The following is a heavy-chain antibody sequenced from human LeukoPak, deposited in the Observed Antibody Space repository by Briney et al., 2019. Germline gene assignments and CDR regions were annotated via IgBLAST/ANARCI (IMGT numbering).Heavy chain of an antibody. CDR2: ISGSGSGT. J-gene: IGHJ6*02. CDR1: GLTFSTYD. V-gene: IGHV3-23*01. Sequence: GGSPRLSCVASGLTFSTYDMSWVRQAPGKGLEWVSGISGSGSGTYYADSVKGRFTFSRDNSKTTLYLQMNSLRVEDTAVYYCARGYYYAMDVWGQGTTVTVSS. CDR3: ARGYYYAMDV.